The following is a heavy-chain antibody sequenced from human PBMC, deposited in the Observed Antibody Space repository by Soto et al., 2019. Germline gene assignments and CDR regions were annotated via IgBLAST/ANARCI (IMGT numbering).Heavy chain of an antibody. J-gene: IGHJ4*02. V-gene: IGHV3-30*18. D-gene: IGHD3-22*01. Sequence: QVQLVESGGGVVQPGRSLRLSCAASGFTFSSYGMHWVRQAPGKGLEWVAVISYDGSNKYYADSVKGRFTISRDNSKNTLYLQMNSLRAEDTAVYYCAKLVTVRVVITTETDYWGQGTLVTVSS. CDR1: GFTFSSYG. CDR3: AKLVTVRVVITTETDY. CDR2: ISYDGSNK.